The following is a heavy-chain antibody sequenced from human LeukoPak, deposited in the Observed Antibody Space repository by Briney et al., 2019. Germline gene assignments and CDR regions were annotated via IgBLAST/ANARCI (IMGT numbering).Heavy chain of an antibody. CDR1: GYSFTSYW. Sequence: GESLKISCEGSGYSFTSYWIAWVRQMPGKGLERMGIIYPGDSDTRYSPSFQGQVTISADKSISTAYRQWRSLKASDTAMYYCARQWYEDTAMVDYWGQGTLVTVSS. J-gene: IGHJ4*02. V-gene: IGHV5-51*01. CDR3: ARQWYEDTAMVDY. CDR2: IYPGDSDT. D-gene: IGHD5-18*01.